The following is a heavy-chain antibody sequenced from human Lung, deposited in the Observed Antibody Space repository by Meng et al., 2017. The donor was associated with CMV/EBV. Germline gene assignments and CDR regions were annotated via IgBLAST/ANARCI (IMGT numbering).Heavy chain of an antibody. J-gene: IGHJ5*02. D-gene: IGHD3-10*01. V-gene: IGHV4-31*01. Sequence: QMQGSGARLVKPSPALSRPWTVSWGSNSACGYCWSWDRQTPGKGLEWIGYNHSRGSTYYYPSPRSPLNISVDISNNQFSLKLSSVTAADTAVYYCAGASYGSGSPLGESWFDPWGQGTLVTVSS. CDR3: AGASYGSGSPLGESWFDP. CDR1: WGSNSACGYC. CDR2: NHSRGST.